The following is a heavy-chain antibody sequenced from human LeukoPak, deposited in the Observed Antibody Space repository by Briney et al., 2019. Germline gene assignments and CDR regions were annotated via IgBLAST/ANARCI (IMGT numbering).Heavy chain of an antibody. D-gene: IGHD2-8*01. CDR3: AREYCVNDACYPPPFDY. J-gene: IGHJ4*02. CDR1: GFTFSRYW. V-gene: IGHV3-7*01. CDR2: IKQDGSEK. Sequence: QSGGSLRLSCAASGFTFSRYWMNWVRQAPGKGLEWVANIKQDGSEKYYVDSVKGRFTISRDNAKNSLYLQMNSLRAEDTAVYYCAREYCVNDACYPPPFDYWGQGTLVTVSS.